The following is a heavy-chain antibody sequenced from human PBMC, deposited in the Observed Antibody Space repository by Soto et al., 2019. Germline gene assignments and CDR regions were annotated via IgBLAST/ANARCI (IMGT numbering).Heavy chain of an antibody. V-gene: IGHV4-59*01. J-gene: IGHJ5*02. CDR2: IYYSGST. D-gene: IGHD5-18*01. CDR1: GGSISSYY. CDR3: ARSSRIQHRNWLDP. Sequence: PSETLSLTCTVSGGSISSYYWSWIRQPPGKGLEWIGYIYYSGSTNYNPSLKSRVTISVDTSKNQFSLKLSSVTAADTAVYYCARSSRIQHRNWLDPCGQGTLVTGYS.